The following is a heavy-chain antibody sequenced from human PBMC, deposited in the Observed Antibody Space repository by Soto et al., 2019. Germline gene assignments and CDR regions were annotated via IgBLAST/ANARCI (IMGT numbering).Heavy chain of an antibody. D-gene: IGHD2-8*01. CDR1: GFTFSGAA. J-gene: IGHJ4*02. V-gene: IGHV3-73*02. CDR3: TVLDY. CDR2: IRNKTKNYAT. Sequence: EVQLVESGGGLVQPGGSLKLSCAASGFTFSGAAIHWVRQASGKGLEWVGRIRNKTKNYATAYAASVKGRFTISKDDSKHTAFLQMTSLKIEDTAVYFCTVLDYWGQGTLVTVSS.